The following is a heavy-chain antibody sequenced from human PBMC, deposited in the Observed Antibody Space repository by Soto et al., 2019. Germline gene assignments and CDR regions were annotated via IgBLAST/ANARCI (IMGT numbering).Heavy chain of an antibody. D-gene: IGHD1-26*01. Sequence: EVQLLESGGGLVQPGGSMRLSCAASGFTFSSYAMSWVRQAPGKGLEWVSAISGSGGSTYYADSVKGRFTISRDNSKNTLYLQMNSLRAEDTAVYYCEKWETRGCELGTLDAFDIWGQGTMVTVSS. CDR3: EKWETRGCELGTLDAFDI. J-gene: IGHJ3*02. V-gene: IGHV3-23*01. CDR1: GFTFSSYA. CDR2: ISGSGGST.